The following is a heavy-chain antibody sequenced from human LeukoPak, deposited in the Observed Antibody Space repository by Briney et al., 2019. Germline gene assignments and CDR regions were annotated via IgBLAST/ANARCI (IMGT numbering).Heavy chain of an antibody. CDR3: ATVRGAFDY. V-gene: IGHV4-39*01. CDR2: IYYSGST. J-gene: IGHJ4*02. D-gene: IGHD3-10*01. CDR1: GGSISSSSYY. Sequence: SETLSLTCTVSGGSISSSSYYWGWIRQPPGKGLEWIGSIYYSGSTYYNPSLKSRVTISVDTSKNQFSLKPSSVTAADTAAYYCATVRGAFDYWGQGTLVTVSS.